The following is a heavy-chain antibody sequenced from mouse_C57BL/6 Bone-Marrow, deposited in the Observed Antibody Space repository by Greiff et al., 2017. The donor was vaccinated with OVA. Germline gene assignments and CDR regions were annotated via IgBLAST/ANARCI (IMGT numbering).Heavy chain of an antibody. CDR3: ARDKGFYYGSSHYFDY. CDR2: ISDGGSYT. J-gene: IGHJ2*01. D-gene: IGHD1-1*01. CDR1: GFTFSSYA. V-gene: IGHV5-4*01. Sequence: EVQRVESGGGLVKPGGSLKLSCAASGFTFSSYAMSWVRQTPEKRLEWVATISDGGSYTYYPDNVKGRFTISRDNAKNNLYLQMSHLKSEDTAMYYCARDKGFYYGSSHYFDYWGQGTTLTVSS.